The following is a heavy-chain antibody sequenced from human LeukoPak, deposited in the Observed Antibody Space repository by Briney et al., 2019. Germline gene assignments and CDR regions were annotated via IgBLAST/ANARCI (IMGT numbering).Heavy chain of an antibody. Sequence: PGGSLRLSSAASGFTFSDYYMSWIRQAPGKGLEWVSYISSSGSNIYYADSVKGRFTISRDNAKNSLYLQMNSLRAEDTAVYYCARVRWAAQEMDVWGKGTTVTVSS. CDR1: GFTFSDYY. CDR3: ARVRWAAQEMDV. J-gene: IGHJ6*04. V-gene: IGHV3-11*01. D-gene: IGHD5-24*01. CDR2: ISSSGSNI.